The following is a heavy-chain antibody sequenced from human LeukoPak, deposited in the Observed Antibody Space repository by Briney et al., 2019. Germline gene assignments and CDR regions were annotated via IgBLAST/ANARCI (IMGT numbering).Heavy chain of an antibody. J-gene: IGHJ4*02. CDR1: GFTFSSYG. CDR2: ISYDGSNK. D-gene: IGHD5-24*01. Sequence: PGGSLRLSCAASGFTFSSYGMHWVRQAPGKGLEWVAVISYDGSNKYYADSVKGRFTISRDNSKNTLYLQMISLRAEDTAVYYCAKDPRDGYEYFDYWGQGTLVTVSS. V-gene: IGHV3-30*18. CDR3: AKDPRDGYEYFDY.